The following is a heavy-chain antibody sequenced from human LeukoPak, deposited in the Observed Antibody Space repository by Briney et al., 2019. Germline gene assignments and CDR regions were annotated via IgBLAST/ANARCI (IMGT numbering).Heavy chain of an antibody. CDR2: ISSSGSTI. J-gene: IGHJ4*02. CDR1: GFTFSNDY. CDR3: ARDLGLVDDY. Sequence: GGSLRLSCAASGFTFSNDYKRWFSQAPGKEVEWVSYISSSGSTIYYTDSVKGRFTISRDNAKNSLYLQMNSLRAEDTAVYYCARDLGLVDDYWGQGTLVTVSS. D-gene: IGHD3/OR15-3a*01. V-gene: IGHV3-11*01.